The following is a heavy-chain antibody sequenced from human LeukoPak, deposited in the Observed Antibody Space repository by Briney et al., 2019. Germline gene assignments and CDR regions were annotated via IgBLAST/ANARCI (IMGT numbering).Heavy chain of an antibody. J-gene: IGHJ4*02. Sequence: GASVKVSCKVSGYTLTELSMHWVRQAPGKGLEWMGGFDPEDGETIYAQKFQGRVTMTEDTSTDTAYMELSSLRSEDTAVYYCATVYCGSTSCYLFDYWGQGTLVTVSS. CDR2: FDPEDGET. D-gene: IGHD2-2*01. CDR1: GYTLTELS. V-gene: IGHV1-24*01. CDR3: ATVYCGSTSCYLFDY.